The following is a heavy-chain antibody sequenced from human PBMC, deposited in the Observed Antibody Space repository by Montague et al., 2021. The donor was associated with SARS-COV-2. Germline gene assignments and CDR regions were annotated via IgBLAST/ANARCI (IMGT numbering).Heavy chain of an antibody. J-gene: IGHJ4*02. Sequence: SLRLSCAASRFTFTTYAMHWVRQAPGKGLEWVSVIAYDANHKYYADSVRGPFTISRDNSKNTLSLQMNSLRTEDKALYYCAVTLRFLELTFDYWGQGTLVIVPS. CDR1: RFTFTTYA. CDR2: IAYDANHK. V-gene: IGHV3-30-3*01. D-gene: IGHD3-3*01. CDR3: AVTLRFLELTFDY.